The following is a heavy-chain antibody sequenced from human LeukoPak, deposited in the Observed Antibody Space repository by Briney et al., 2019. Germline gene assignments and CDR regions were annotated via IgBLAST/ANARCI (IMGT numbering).Heavy chain of an antibody. Sequence: GGSLRLSCAASGFTFSNYGMHWVRQAPGKGLEWVAIISYDGSNTYYADSVKGRFTISRDNAKNSLFLQMNSLRAEDTAVYYCARVAVAATGAFDIWGQGTMVTVSS. CDR2: ISYDGSNT. D-gene: IGHD6-19*01. CDR1: GFTFSNYG. V-gene: IGHV3-33*08. J-gene: IGHJ3*02. CDR3: ARVAVAATGAFDI.